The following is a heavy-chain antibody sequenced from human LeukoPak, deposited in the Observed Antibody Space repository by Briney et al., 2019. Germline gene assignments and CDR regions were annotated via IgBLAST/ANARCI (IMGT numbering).Heavy chain of an antibody. J-gene: IGHJ4*03. V-gene: IGHV4-4*02. Sequence: SGTLSLTCTVSGDSINSLDLWSWVRQPPGKGLEWIGEMYLSGTTHSNPSVKSRVTISIDKSKNQFFLNLSSVTAADTAVYYCAGLVGRYRSGLYYYYFYYWGQGTLVTVSS. D-gene: IGHD1-26*01. CDR2: MYLSGTT. CDR1: GDSINSLDL. CDR3: AGLVGRYRSGLYYYYFYY.